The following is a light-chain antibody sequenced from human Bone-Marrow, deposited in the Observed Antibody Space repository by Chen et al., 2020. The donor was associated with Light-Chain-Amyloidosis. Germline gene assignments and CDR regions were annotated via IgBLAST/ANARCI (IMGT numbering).Light chain of an antibody. CDR1: QGIRNS. CDR3: QQYESYPVT. Sequence: DIQLTQLPSSLSASVGDRVTITFRPSQGIRNSLGWYQPKPGKAPKSLISAASSLQSGVPPRFSGSGSGTDFTLTISSLQPEDFAIYYCQQYESYPVTFGQGTRLEIK. CDR2: AAS. V-gene: IGKV1-16*01. J-gene: IGKJ5*01.